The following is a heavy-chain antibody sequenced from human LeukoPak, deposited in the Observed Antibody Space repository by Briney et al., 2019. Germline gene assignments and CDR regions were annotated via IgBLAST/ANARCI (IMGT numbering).Heavy chain of an antibody. Sequence: SETLSLTCTVSGGSISSYYWRWIRQPPGKGLEWIGYIYYSGSTNYNPSLKSRVTISVDTSKNQCSLKLSSVTAADTAVYYCARDHPPHGNWIDPWGQGTLVTVSS. CDR3: ARDHPPHGNWIDP. CDR1: GGSISSYY. J-gene: IGHJ5*02. V-gene: IGHV4-59*01. CDR2: IYYSGST.